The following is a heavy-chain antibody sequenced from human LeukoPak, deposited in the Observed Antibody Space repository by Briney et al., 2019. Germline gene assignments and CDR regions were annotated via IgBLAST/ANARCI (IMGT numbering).Heavy chain of an antibody. CDR2: IIPIFGTA. D-gene: IGHD3-22*01. CDR3: ARGQGHYYDSSGYYNPLD. Sequence: SVKVSCKASGGTFSSYAISWVRQAPGQGLEWMGGIIPIFGTANYAQKFQGRVTITADESTSTAYMELSSLRSEDTAVYYCARGQGHYYDSSGYYNPLDWGQGTLVTVPS. J-gene: IGHJ4*02. CDR1: GGTFSSYA. V-gene: IGHV1-69*13.